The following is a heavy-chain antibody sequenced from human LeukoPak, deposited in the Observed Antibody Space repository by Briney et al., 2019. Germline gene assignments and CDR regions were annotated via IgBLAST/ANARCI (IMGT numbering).Heavy chain of an antibody. CDR1: GFTFSSYA. Sequence: TGGSLRLSCAASGFTFSSYAMSWVRQAPGKGLEWVSAISGSGGSTYYADSVKDRFTISRDNSKNTLYLQMNSLRAEDTAVYYCARVEWSYAYGMDVWGQGTTVTVSS. D-gene: IGHD3-3*01. CDR3: ARVEWSYAYGMDV. J-gene: IGHJ6*02. V-gene: IGHV3-23*01. CDR2: ISGSGGST.